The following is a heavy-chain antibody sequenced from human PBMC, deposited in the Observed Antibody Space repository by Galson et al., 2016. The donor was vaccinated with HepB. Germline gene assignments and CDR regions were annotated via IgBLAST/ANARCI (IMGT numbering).Heavy chain of an antibody. CDR3: ARDNSASGSPDY. CDR2: IDHSGST. V-gene: IGHV4-34*01. J-gene: IGHJ4*02. Sequence: SETLSLTCAVSGASFSGSSWTWIRRPPGKGLEWIGEIDHSGSTTYNPSLKSRVTISADTSKNHFFLNLTSVTAADTAVYYCARDNSASGSPDYWGQGTLVTVSS. D-gene: IGHD1-1*01. CDR1: GASFSGSS.